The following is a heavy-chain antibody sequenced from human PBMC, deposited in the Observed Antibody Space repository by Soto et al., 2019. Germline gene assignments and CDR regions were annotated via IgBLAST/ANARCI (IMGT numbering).Heavy chain of an antibody. J-gene: IGHJ4*02. Sequence: EVQLVESGGGLVQPGGSLRLSCAASGFRFSSYHMHWVRQVPGKGLVWVSRINGDGSSTGYADSVKGRFTISRDNAKNTLYLQMNSLRAEYTTVYYCACLWVVWGQGSRVTVSS. CDR3: ACLWVV. V-gene: IGHV3-74*01. D-gene: IGHD1-26*01. CDR1: GFRFSSYH. CDR2: INGDGSST.